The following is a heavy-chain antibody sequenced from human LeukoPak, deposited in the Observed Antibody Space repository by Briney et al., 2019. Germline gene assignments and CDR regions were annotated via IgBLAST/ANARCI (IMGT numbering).Heavy chain of an antibody. V-gene: IGHV3-21*01. Sequence: GGSLRLSCAASGFTFSSYSINWVRQAPGKGLEWVSSISSSSSYIYYADSVKGRFTISRDNAKNSLYLQMNSLRAEDTAVYYCARDMRFGELSHHYFDYWGQGTLVTVSS. CDR3: ARDMRFGELSHHYFDY. CDR1: GFTFSSYS. D-gene: IGHD3-10*01. CDR2: ISSSSSYI. J-gene: IGHJ4*02.